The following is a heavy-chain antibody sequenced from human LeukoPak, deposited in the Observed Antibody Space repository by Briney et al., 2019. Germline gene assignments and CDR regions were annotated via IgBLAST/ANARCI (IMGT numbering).Heavy chain of an antibody. D-gene: IGHD3-3*01. Sequence: PGGSLRLSCAASGFTFSPVWMHWVRQAPGKGLEWVSSIDSSSSYIYYADSVKGRFTISRANAKNSLFLQMNSLRAEDTAVYYCARGPHGGFVIIPTEFWGQGTLVTVSS. CDR2: IDSSSSYI. V-gene: IGHV3-21*01. CDR1: GFTFSPVW. J-gene: IGHJ4*02. CDR3: ARGPHGGFVIIPTEF.